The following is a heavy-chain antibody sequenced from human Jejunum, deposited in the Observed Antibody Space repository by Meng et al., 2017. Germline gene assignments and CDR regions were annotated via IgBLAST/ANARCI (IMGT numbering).Heavy chain of an antibody. CDR2: AST. V-gene: IGHV4-61*08. D-gene: IGHD7-27*01. J-gene: IGHJ4*02. Sequence: QVQLQESGPGLLRPSETLSLICAVSGGSVSSSGYQWGWIRQPPGKGLEWIGYASTNYNPSLKSRVTISVDTSKNQFSLKLTSVTAADTAVYYCARDHWGSPDYWGQGVLVTVSS. CDR1: GGSVSSSGYQ. CDR3: ARDHWGSPDY.